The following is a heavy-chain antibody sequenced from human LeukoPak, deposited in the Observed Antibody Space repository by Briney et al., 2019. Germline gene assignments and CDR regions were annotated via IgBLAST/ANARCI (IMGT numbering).Heavy chain of an antibody. CDR3: ARLDSSGYYYKDPKGYSFDY. CDR1: GYTFTSYG. V-gene: IGHV1-18*01. J-gene: IGHJ4*02. D-gene: IGHD3-22*01. CDR2: ISAYNGNT. Sequence: ASVKASCKASGYTFTSYGISWVRQAPGQGLEWVGLISAYNGNTNYAQKLKGRVNMTRDMSTSTVYMELSSLRSEDTAVYYCARLDSSGYYYKDPKGYSFDYWGQGTLVTVSS.